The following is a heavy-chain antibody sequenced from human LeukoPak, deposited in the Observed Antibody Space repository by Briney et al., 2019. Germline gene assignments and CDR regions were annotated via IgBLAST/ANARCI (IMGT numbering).Heavy chain of an antibody. Sequence: GASGKVSCKASGYTFTSYDINWVRQAAGQGLEWMGWMNPNSGNTGYAQKFRGRVTMTRDTSISTAYMKLSSLRSEDTAVYYCAKAGIVATMNADWFDPWGQGTLVTVSS. D-gene: IGHD5-12*01. CDR2: MNPNSGNT. CDR1: GYTFTSYD. CDR3: AKAGIVATMNADWFDP. V-gene: IGHV1-8*01. J-gene: IGHJ5*02.